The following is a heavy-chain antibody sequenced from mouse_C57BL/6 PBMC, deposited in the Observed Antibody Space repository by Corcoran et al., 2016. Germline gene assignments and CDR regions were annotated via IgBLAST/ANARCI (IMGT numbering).Heavy chain of an antibody. CDR3: ARRYYGSRDY. CDR2: INPNNGGT. Sequence: EVQLQQSRPELVKPGASVKIPCKASGYTFTDYNMDWVKQSHGKSLEWIGDINPNNGGTIYNQKFKGKATLTVDKSSSTAYMELRSLTSEDTAVYYCARRYYGSRDYWGQGTTLTVSS. V-gene: IGHV1-18*01. CDR1: GYTFTDYN. D-gene: IGHD1-1*01. J-gene: IGHJ2*01.